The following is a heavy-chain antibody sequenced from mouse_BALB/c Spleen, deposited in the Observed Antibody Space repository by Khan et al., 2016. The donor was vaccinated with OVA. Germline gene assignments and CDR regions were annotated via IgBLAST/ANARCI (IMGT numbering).Heavy chain of an antibody. CDR1: GYTFTDYY. CDR2: IYPGTGNT. V-gene: IGHV1-77*01. D-gene: IGHD2-1*01. Sequence: QVQLKQSGAELARPGASVKLSCKTSGYTFTDYYLNWVKQRTGQGLEWIGEIYPGTGNTYYNEKFKGKATLTADKSSSTAYMQLSSLTSEDSAVYFCARWGGNYKYYYALDDGGQGTSVTVSS. J-gene: IGHJ4*01. CDR3: ARWGGNYKYYYALDD.